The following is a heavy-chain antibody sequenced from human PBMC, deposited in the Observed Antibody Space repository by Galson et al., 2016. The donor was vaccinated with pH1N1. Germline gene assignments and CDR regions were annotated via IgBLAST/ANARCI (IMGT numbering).Heavy chain of an antibody. V-gene: IGHV4-61*09. CDR1: GTSISSGSYY. D-gene: IGHD2-2*01. Sequence: TLSLTCTVSGTSISSGSYYWSWIRQPAGKGLEWIGHIHTSGSTNYNPSLKSPVTISVDTSKNQFSLKVSSVTAPDNAVYYCARDPSPALLYYWGQGTQVPVSS. CDR2: IHTSGST. CDR3: ARDPSPALLYY. J-gene: IGHJ4*02.